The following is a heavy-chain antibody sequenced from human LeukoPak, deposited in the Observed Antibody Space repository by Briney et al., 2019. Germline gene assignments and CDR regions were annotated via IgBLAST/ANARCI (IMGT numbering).Heavy chain of an antibody. CDR2: IYYSGST. Sequence: SETLSLTCTVSGGSISSYYWSWIRQPPGKGLEGIGYIYYSGSTNYNTSLKSRVTISVDTSKNQFSLKLSSVTAADTAVYYCARDNIDSYGPYFDYWGQGTLVTVSS. D-gene: IGHD5-18*01. J-gene: IGHJ4*02. V-gene: IGHV4-59*01. CDR3: ARDNIDSYGPYFDY. CDR1: GGSISSYY.